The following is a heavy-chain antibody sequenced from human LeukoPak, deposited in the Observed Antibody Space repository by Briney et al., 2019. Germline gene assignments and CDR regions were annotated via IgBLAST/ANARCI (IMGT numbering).Heavy chain of an antibody. D-gene: IGHD3-10*01. J-gene: IGHJ4*02. CDR2: ISSSSSYI. Sequence: GGSLRPSCAASGFTFSGYSMYWGRQAPGKGLEWVSSISSSSSYIYYADSVKGRFTISRDNAKNSLYLQMNSLRAEDTAVYYCARENYGSGSYDYWGQGTLVTVSS. V-gene: IGHV3-21*01. CDR3: ARENYGSGSYDY. CDR1: GFTFSGYS.